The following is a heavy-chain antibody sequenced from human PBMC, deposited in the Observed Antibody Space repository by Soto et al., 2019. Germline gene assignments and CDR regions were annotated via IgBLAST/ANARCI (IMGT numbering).Heavy chain of an antibody. CDR3: ARDSQRYDSSFIGMDV. Sequence: SETLSLTCTVSGGSISSGGYYWSWIRQHPGKGLEWIGYIYHSGSTYYNPSLKSRVTISVDTSKNQFSLKLSSVTAADTAVYYCARDSQRYDSSFIGMDVWGQGTTVTVSS. V-gene: IGHV4-31*03. D-gene: IGHD3-22*01. CDR1: GGSISSGGYY. CDR2: IYHSGST. J-gene: IGHJ6*02.